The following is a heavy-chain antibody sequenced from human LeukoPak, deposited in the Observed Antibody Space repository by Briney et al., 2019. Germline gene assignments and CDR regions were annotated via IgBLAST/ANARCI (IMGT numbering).Heavy chain of an antibody. CDR2: IYTSGST. D-gene: IGHD4-17*01. J-gene: IGHJ6*03. V-gene: IGHV4-4*07. CDR3: ARDGIGDYDLYYYYYMDV. Sequence: SETLSLTCTVSGGSISSYYWSWIRQPAGKGLEWIGRIYTSGSTNYNPPLKSRVTISVDKSKNQFSLKLSSVTAADTAVYYCARDGIGDYDLYYYYYMDVWGKGTTVTVSS. CDR1: GGSISSYY.